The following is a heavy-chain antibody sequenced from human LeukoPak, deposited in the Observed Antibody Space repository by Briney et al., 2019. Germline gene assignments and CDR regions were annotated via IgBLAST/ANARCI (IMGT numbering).Heavy chain of an antibody. CDR3: TSWGDTTAEYYQR. D-gene: IGHD2-21*02. CDR2: ITSSATAI. Sequence: GALRLSCAASGFTFSDYYMSWIRQAPGKGLEWVSYITSSATAIYYTDSVKGRFTISRDNAQNSMYLQMNSLRVEDTAVYYCTSWGDTTAEYYQRWGQGTLVTVSS. J-gene: IGHJ1*01. V-gene: IGHV3-11*04. CDR1: GFTFSDYY.